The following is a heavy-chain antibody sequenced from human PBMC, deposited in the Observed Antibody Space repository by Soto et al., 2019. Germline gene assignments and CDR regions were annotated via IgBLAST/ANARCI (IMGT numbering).Heavy chain of an antibody. V-gene: IGHV3-23*01. J-gene: IGHJ4*02. CDR3: ASVLLWFGELLYFNSFDY. D-gene: IGHD3-10*01. CDR1: GFTFSSYA. CDR2: ISGSGGST. Sequence: EVQLLESGGGLVQPGGSLRLSCAASGFTFSSYAMSWVRQAPGKGLEWVSAISGSGGSTYYADSVKGRFTISRDNSKNTLYRQMNSLRAEDTAVYYCASVLLWFGELLYFNSFDYWGQGTLVTVSS.